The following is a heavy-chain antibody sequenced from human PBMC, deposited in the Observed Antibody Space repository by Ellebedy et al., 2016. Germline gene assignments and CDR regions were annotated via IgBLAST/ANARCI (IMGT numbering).Heavy chain of an antibody. CDR1: GFTFSSYW. CDR2: IKQDGSEK. CDR3: ARDSVSSWSQSYFDY. Sequence: GESLKISCAASGFTFSSYWMSWVRQAPGKGLEWVANIKQDGSEKYYVDSVKGRFTISRDNAKNSLYLQMNSLRAEDTAVYYCARDSVSSWSQSYFDYWGQGTLVTVSS. J-gene: IGHJ4*02. D-gene: IGHD6-13*01. V-gene: IGHV3-7*01.